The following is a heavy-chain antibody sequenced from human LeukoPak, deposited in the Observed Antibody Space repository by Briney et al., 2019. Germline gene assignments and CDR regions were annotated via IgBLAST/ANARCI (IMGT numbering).Heavy chain of an antibody. J-gene: IGHJ4*02. D-gene: IGHD3-22*01. CDR2: VNPNSGGT. CDR3: ARDHCRGYYDRSGYYCLIDY. CDR1: GYTFTGYY. Sequence: ASVKVSCKASGYTFTGYYMHWVRQAPGQGLEWMGWVNPNSGGTNYAQKFQGRVTMTRDTSISTAYMELSRLRSDDTAVYYCARDHCRGYYDRSGYYCLIDYWGQGTLVTVSS. V-gene: IGHV1-2*02.